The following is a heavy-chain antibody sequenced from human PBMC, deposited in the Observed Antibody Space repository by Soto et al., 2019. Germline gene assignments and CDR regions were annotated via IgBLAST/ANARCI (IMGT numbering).Heavy chain of an antibody. CDR1: GGSITNDGSY. CDR3: ARLYAGTDAREA. Sequence: QVQLQESGPGLVKPLETLSLTCTVSGGSITNDGSYWSWVRQHPGKGLEWIGYIYDAGTTYRNPSLKSRLSMSVDTSPKRFSLEMTSVMAAETAVYYCARLYAGTDAREAWGQGTMVTVSS. CDR2: IYDAGTT. J-gene: IGHJ3*01. D-gene: IGHD6-13*01. V-gene: IGHV4-31*03.